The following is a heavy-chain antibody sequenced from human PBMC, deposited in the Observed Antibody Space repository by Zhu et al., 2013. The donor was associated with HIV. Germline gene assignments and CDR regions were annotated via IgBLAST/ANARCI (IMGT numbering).Heavy chain of an antibody. V-gene: IGHV4-38-2*02. CDR1: GYSISSGYY. J-gene: IGHJ5*02. Sequence: QVQLQESGPGLVKPSETLSLTCTVSGYSISSGYYWGWIRQPPGKGLEWIGSIYHSGSTYYNPSLKSRVTISVDTSKNQFSLKLSSVTAADTAVYYCAREIGYDSSGQEGWFDPVGPGNPGHRLL. D-gene: IGHD3-22*01. CDR3: AREIGYDSSGQEGWFDP. CDR2: IYHSGST.